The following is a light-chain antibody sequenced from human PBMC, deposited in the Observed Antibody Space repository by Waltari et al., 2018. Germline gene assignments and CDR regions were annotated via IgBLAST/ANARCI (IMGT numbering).Light chain of an antibody. V-gene: IGKV1-39*01. J-gene: IGKJ1*01. CDR3: QQSYSTPWT. Sequence: DIQMTQFPSSLSASVGDRVTITCRASQSINSFLNWYRQKPGKAPQLLIYFASSFQSGVPSRFSGSGSGTDFTLTISSLQPEDFATYYCQQSYSTPWTFGQGTKVDIK. CDR1: QSINSF. CDR2: FAS.